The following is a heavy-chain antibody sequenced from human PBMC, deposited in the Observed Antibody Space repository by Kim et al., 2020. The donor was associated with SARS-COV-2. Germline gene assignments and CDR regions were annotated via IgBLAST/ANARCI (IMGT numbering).Heavy chain of an antibody. CDR2: ISSSGSTI. D-gene: IGHD3-9*01. Sequence: GGSLRLSCAASGFTFSDYYMSWIRQAPGKGLEWVSYISSSGSTIYYADSVKGRFTISRDNAKNSLYLQMNSLRAEDTAVYYCARDILTGYYNVNYWGQGTLVTVSS. CDR3: ARDILTGYYNVNY. J-gene: IGHJ4*02. CDR1: GFTFSDYY. V-gene: IGHV3-11*04.